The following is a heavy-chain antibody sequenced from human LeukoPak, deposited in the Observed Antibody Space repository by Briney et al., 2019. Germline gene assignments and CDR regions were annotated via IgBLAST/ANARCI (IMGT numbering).Heavy chain of an antibody. CDR3: TTYVAVAGTRHFDS. D-gene: IGHD6-19*01. CDR1: GFTFSNAW. CDR2: IRSKTDGGTT. J-gene: IGHJ4*02. V-gene: IGHV3-15*01. Sequence: GGSLRLSCAASGFTFSNAWMSWVRQAPGKGLEWIGRIRSKTDGGTTDYAAPVKDRFTISRDDSKNTLFLQVNSLKTEDTAVYYCTTYVAVAGTRHFDSWGQGALVTVSS.